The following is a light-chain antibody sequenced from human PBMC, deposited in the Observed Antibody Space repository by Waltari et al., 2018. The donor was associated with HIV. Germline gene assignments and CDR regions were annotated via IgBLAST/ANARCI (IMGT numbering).Light chain of an antibody. CDR1: NIGSKG. Sequence: SYVLTQPPPVSVAPGTTARLTCGGNNIGSKGVHWYQQKPGQAPVLVIYYDSHRPSGIPERFSGSKSGNTATLTISRVEAGDEADYYCQLWDGTGDHPGVFGTGTQVTVL. V-gene: IGLV3-21*04. CDR3: QLWDGTGDHPGV. J-gene: IGLJ1*01. CDR2: YDS.